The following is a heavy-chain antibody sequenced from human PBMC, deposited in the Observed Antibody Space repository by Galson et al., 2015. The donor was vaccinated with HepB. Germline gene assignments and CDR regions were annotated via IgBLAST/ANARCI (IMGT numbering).Heavy chain of an antibody. CDR3: AREGYYGSGRKGAFDI. CDR1: GFTFSSYA. V-gene: IGHV3-30*04. CDR2: ISYDGSNK. J-gene: IGHJ3*02. D-gene: IGHD3-10*01. Sequence: SLRLSCAASGFTFSSYAMHWVRQAPGKGLEWVAVISYDGSNKYYADSVKGRFTISRDNSKNTLYLQMNSLRAEDTAVYYCAREGYYGSGRKGAFDIWGQGTMVTVSS.